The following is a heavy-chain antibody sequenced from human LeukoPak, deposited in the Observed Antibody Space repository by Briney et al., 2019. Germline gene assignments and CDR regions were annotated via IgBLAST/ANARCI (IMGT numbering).Heavy chain of an antibody. J-gene: IGHJ3*01. CDR2: IYTSGST. V-gene: IGHV4-61*02. CDR1: GGSISSGSYY. CDR3: AKPSNYYGSATDAFDF. D-gene: IGHD3-10*01. Sequence: SQTLSLTCTVSGGSISSGSYYWNWIRQPAGRGLEWIGRIYTSGSTNYNPSLKSRVTISVDTSKNHFSLKLNSVTAADTAVYYCAKPSNYYGSATDAFDFWGQGTMVTVSS.